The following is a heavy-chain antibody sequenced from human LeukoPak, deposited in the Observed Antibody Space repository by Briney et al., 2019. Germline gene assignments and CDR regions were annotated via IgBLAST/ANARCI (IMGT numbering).Heavy chain of an antibody. Sequence: SETLSLTCTVSGGSIGNYHWSWIRQPAGKGLEWIGQIHSSGSTNYNPPLKSLVSMSIDTTEDQVSLTIRSVTVADTALYYCARRDTSSGWSFDSWGQGTLVTVAS. CDR1: GGSIGNYH. CDR2: IHSSGST. V-gene: IGHV4-4*07. CDR3: ARRDTSSGWSFDS. D-gene: IGHD6-19*01. J-gene: IGHJ4*02.